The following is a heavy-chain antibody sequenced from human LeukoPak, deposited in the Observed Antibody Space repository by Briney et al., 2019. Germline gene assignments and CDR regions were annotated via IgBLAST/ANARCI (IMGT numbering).Heavy chain of an antibody. CDR2: IYYSGST. CDR1: GGSISSYY. CDR3: ARGGDYYDSSGPPAR. Sequence: SETLSLNCTVSGGSISSYYWSWIRQPPGKGLEWVGYIYYSGSTNYNPSLKSRVTISVDTSKNQFSLKLSSVTAADTAVYYCARGGDYYDSSGPPARWGQGTLVTVSS. D-gene: IGHD3-22*01. J-gene: IGHJ4*02. V-gene: IGHV4-59*01.